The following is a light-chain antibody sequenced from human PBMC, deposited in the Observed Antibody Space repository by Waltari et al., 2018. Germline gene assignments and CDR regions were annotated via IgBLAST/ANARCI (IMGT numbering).Light chain of an antibody. V-gene: IGLV2-11*01. CDR3: CSYAGDYTLV. CDR2: EVN. CDR1: SRDVGAYNH. Sequence: QSALTQPRSVSGSPGQSVTISCAGTSRDVGAYNHFSWYQQSPGTAPKLLSYEVNNRPSGVPDRFSASKSGNTASLTISGLRAEDEADYYCCSYAGDYTLVFGGGTKLTVL. J-gene: IGLJ2*01.